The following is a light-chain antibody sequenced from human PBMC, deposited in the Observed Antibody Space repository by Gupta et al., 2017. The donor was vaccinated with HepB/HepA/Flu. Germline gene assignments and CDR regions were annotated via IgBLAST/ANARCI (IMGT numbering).Light chain of an antibody. CDR3: RQYDDKPWT. J-gene: IGKJ1*01. CDR1: QNILNNLTNKSY. V-gene: IGKV4-1*01. Sequence: DIVLTQSPASLALSLGERATINCRSSQNILNNLTNKSYFGWVQQKPGQAPKMLIDGASTRESGVPERFIGSGSGTDFTLTISSLQAEDVAVYYCRQYDDKPWTFGPGTKVEIK. CDR2: GAS.